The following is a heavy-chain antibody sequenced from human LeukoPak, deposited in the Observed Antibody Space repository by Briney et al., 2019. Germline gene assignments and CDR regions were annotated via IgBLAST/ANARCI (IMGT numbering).Heavy chain of an antibody. CDR3: AKAYYYDSSGYYYLIFDY. Sequence: GGSLRLSCAAFGFTFSSYAMSWVRQAPGKGLEWVSAISSSGGGTYYADSVKGRFTISRDNSKNTLYLQMSSLRAEDTAIYYCAKAYYYDSSGYYYLIFDYWGQGTLVTVSS. CDR1: GFTFSSYA. J-gene: IGHJ4*02. D-gene: IGHD3-22*01. CDR2: ISSSGGGT. V-gene: IGHV3-23*01.